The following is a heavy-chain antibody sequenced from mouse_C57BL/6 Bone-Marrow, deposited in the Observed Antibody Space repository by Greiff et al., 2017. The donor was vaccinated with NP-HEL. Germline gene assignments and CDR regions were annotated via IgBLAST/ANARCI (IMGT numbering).Heavy chain of an antibody. CDR3: ARGLGIYYGSSLDY. Sequence: VQLQQPGAELVMPGASVKLSCKASGYTFTSYWMHWVKQRPGQGLEWIGEIDPSDSYTNYNQKFKGKSTLTVDKSSSTAYMQLSSLTSEDSAVYYCARGLGIYYGSSLDYWGQGTTLTVSS. CDR1: GYTFTSYW. J-gene: IGHJ2*01. CDR2: IDPSDSYT. D-gene: IGHD1-1*01. V-gene: IGHV1-69*01.